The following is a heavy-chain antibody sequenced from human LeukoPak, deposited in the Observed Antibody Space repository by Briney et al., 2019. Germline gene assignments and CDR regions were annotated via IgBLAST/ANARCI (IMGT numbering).Heavy chain of an antibody. CDR2: IYYSGST. CDR3: ARHGVPTVTTNWFDP. CDR1: GGSISSSSYY. Sequence: SETLSLTCTVSGGSISSSSYYWGWIRQPPGQGLEWIGYIYYSGSTNYNPSLKSRVTISVDTSKNQFSLKLSSVTAADTAVYYCARHGVPTVTTNWFDPWGQGTLVTVSS. J-gene: IGHJ5*02. V-gene: IGHV4-61*05. D-gene: IGHD4-17*01.